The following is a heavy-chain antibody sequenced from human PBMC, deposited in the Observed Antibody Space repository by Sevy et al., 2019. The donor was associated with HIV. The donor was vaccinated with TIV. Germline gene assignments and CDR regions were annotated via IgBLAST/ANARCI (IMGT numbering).Heavy chain of an antibody. CDR2: ISAYNGNT. J-gene: IGHJ5*02. CDR3: ARDRSGVTGQWELRGSWFDP. CDR1: GYTFTSYG. Sequence: GASVKVSCKASGYTFTSYGISWVRQAPGQGLEWMGWISAYNGNTNYAQKLQGRVTMTTDTSTSTAYMELRSLRSDDTAVYYCARDRSGVTGQWELRGSWFDPWGQGTPVTVSS. V-gene: IGHV1-18*04. D-gene: IGHD1-26*01.